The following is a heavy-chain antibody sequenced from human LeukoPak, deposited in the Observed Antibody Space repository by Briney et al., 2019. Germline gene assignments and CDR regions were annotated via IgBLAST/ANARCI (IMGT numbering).Heavy chain of an antibody. Sequence: PSETLSLTCTVSGGSISSHYWSWIRQPPGKGLEWVGYIYYSGSTNYNPSLKSRVTISVETSKNQFSLKLSSVTAADTAVYYCARDQVPPSSAYSGSYGYFDLWGRGTLVTVSS. CDR2: IYYSGST. D-gene: IGHD1-26*01. V-gene: IGHV4-59*11. CDR1: GGSISSHY. J-gene: IGHJ2*01. CDR3: ARDQVPPSSAYSGSYGYFDL.